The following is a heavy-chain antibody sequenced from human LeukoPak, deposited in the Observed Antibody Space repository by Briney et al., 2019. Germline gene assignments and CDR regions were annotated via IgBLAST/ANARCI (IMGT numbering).Heavy chain of an antibody. CDR1: GITVSKNY. J-gene: IGHJ4*02. Sequence: GGSLRLSCAASGITVSKNYMTWVRQAPGKGLEWVSIIYSSGSTYYADSLKGRFTISRDNSKNTVYLQMSSLRVEDTAVYYCANLPRGDYWGQVTLVTVSS. CDR2: IYSSGST. V-gene: IGHV3-53*01. CDR3: ANLPRGDY. D-gene: IGHD3-10*01.